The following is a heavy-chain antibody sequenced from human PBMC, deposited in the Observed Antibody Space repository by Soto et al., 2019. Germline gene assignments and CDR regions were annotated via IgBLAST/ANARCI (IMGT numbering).Heavy chain of an antibody. J-gene: IGHJ5*02. V-gene: IGHV4-38-2*02. CDR1: SYSISSGFF. CDR3: ARDTNSLDL. D-gene: IGHD2-8*01. CDR2: IYHTGDT. Sequence: SESTSLTCVVSSYSISSGFFWACIRQPPGKGLEWVGSIYHTGDTHYNPSLRSQVSMSVDTSKNHFSLRLTYLTAADTAVYCRARDTNSLDLWGQGILVTVSS.